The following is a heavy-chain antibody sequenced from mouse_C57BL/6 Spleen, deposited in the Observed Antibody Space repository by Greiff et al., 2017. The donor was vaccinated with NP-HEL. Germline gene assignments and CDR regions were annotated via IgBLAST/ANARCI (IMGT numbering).Heavy chain of an antibody. CDR2: ISDGGSYT. J-gene: IGHJ4*01. V-gene: IGHV5-4*01. Sequence: EVKVVESGGGLVKPGGSLKLSCAASGFTFSSYAMSWVRQTPEKRLEWVATISDGGSYTYYPDNVKGRFTISRDNAKNNLYLQMSHLKSEDTAMYYCARDRGNSNHLYYAMDYWGQGTSVTVSS. D-gene: IGHD2-5*01. CDR3: ARDRGNSNHLYYAMDY. CDR1: GFTFSSYA.